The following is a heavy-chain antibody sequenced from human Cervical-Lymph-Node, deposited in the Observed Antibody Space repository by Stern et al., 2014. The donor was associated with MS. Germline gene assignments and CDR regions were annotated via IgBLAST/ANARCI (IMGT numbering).Heavy chain of an antibody. CDR3: ARARRDRGALFSPSFYFDY. D-gene: IGHD3-10*01. CDR1: SGSISGHS. Sequence: QLQPQESGPGLVKPSETLSLTCTVSSGSISGHSWSWIRQPPGKGLEFIGPTESGGSTIYNPSLQSRITILVDTSKNQLSLKLTSVIAADTAMYYCARARRDRGALFSPSFYFDYWGQGALVTVSS. V-gene: IGHV4-59*11. CDR2: TESGGST. J-gene: IGHJ4*02.